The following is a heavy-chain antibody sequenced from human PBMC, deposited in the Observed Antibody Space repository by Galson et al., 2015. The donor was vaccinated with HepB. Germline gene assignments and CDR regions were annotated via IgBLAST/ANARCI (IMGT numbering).Heavy chain of an antibody. CDR1: GGSFRGYY. CDR2: INHSGST. Sequence: SETLSLTCAVYGGSFRGYYWSWIRQPPGKGLEWIGEINHSGSTNYNPSLKSRVTISVDTSKNQFSLKLSSVTAADTAVYYCARSTSGSYPEIYFDYWGQGTLVTVSS. J-gene: IGHJ4*02. V-gene: IGHV4-34*01. D-gene: IGHD1-26*01. CDR3: ARSTSGSYPEIYFDY.